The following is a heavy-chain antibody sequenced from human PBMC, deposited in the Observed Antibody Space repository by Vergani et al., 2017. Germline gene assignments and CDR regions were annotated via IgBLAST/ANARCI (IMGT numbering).Heavy chain of an antibody. V-gene: IGHV3-9*01. Sequence: EVQLVESGGGLVQPGRSLRLSCAASGFTFDDYAMHWVRQAPGKGLEWVSGISWNSGSIGYADSVKGRFTISRDNAKNSLYLQMNSLRAEDTALYYCAKEERSYGMDVWGQGTTVTVSS. J-gene: IGHJ6*02. D-gene: IGHD1-1*01. CDR1: GFTFDDYA. CDR2: ISWNSGSI. CDR3: AKEERSYGMDV.